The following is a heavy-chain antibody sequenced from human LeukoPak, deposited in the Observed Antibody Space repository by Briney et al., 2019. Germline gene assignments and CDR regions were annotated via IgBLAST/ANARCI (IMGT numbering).Heavy chain of an antibody. CDR1: GYSISSGYY. CDR3: AREDDGSYSSRGYFDY. D-gene: IGHD1-26*01. Sequence: SETLSLTCTVSGYSISSGYYWGWIRQPPGKGLGWIGSIYHSGSTYYNPSLKSRVTISVDTSKNQFSLKLSSVTAADTAVYYCAREDDGSYSSRGYFDYWGQGTLVTVSS. V-gene: IGHV4-38-2*02. CDR2: IYHSGST. J-gene: IGHJ4*02.